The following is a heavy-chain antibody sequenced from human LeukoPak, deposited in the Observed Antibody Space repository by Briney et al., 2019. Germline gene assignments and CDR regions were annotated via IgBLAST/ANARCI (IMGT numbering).Heavy chain of an antibody. CDR1: GFTFSSYG. CDR2: ISGSGGST. CDR3: AKGLYGSGIEYFDY. V-gene: IGHV3-23*01. D-gene: IGHD3-10*01. J-gene: IGHJ4*02. Sequence: PGGSLRLSCAASGFTFSSYGMSWVRQAPGKGLEWVSAISGSGGSTYYADSVKGRFTISRDNSKNTLYLQMNSLRAEDTAVYYCAKGLYGSGIEYFDYWGQGTLVTVSS.